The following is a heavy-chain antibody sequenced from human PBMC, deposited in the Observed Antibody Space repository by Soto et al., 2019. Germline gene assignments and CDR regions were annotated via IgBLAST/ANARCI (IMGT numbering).Heavy chain of an antibody. CDR3: AKGGYSYGYYFDY. Sequence: SVGSLRLSCAASGFTFSSYAMSWVRHAPGKGLEWVSAISGSGGSTYYADSVKGRFTISRDNSKNTLYLQMNSLRAEDTAVYYCAKGGYSYGYYFDYWGQGTLVTVSS. CDR2: ISGSGGST. CDR1: GFTFSSYA. J-gene: IGHJ4*02. D-gene: IGHD5-18*01. V-gene: IGHV3-23*01.